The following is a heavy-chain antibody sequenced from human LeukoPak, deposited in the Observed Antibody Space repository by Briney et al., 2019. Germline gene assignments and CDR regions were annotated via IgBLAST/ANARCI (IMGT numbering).Heavy chain of an antibody. Sequence: GGSLRLSCAASGLTFSTYWMHWVRQAPGKGLVWVSRVRPEGTTTAYADSVKGRFTISRDNAKNTLFLQMNSLSAEDTAVYYCARDLDWILFDYWGQGTLVTVSS. CDR1: GLTFSTYW. CDR3: ARDLDWILFDY. D-gene: IGHD3-9*01. CDR2: VRPEGTTT. V-gene: IGHV3-74*03. J-gene: IGHJ4*02.